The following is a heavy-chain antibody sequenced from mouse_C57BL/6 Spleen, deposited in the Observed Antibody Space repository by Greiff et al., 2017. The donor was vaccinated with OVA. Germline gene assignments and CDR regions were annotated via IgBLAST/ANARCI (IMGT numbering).Heavy chain of an antibody. V-gene: IGHV1-15*01. J-gene: IGHJ3*01. D-gene: IGHD1-1*01. Sequence: VKLQESGAELVRPGASVTLSCKASGYTFTDYEMHWVKQTPVHGLEWIGAIDPETGGTAYNQKFKGKAILTADKSSSTAYMELRSLTSEDSAVYYCTRSHYYGSSAWFADWGQGTLVTVSA. CDR1: GYTFTDYE. CDR3: TRSHYYGSSAWFAD. CDR2: IDPETGGT.